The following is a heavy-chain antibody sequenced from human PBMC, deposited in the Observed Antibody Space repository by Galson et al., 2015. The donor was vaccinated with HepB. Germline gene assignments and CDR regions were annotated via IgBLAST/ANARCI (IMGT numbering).Heavy chain of an antibody. CDR1: GYTFTSYA. CDR3: ARDRQRKMGATYYSGMDV. D-gene: IGHD1-26*01. V-gene: IGHV1-3*01. Sequence: SVKVSCKASGYTFTSYAMHWVRQAPGQRLEWMGWINAGNGNTKYSQKFQGRVTITRDTSASTAYMELSSLGSEDTAVYYCARDRQRKMGATYYSGMDVWGQWTLVTVSS. J-gene: IGHJ6*01. CDR2: INAGNGNT.